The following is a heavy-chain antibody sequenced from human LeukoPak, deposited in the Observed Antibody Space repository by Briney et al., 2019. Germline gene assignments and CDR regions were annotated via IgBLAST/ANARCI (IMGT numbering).Heavy chain of an antibody. D-gene: IGHD6-13*01. CDR2: IYYSGST. CDR3: ARGGIAAFHFDY. V-gene: IGHV4-59*01. Sequence: SETLSLTCTVSGGSISTYYWSWIRQPPGKGLEWIGYIYYSGSTNYNPSLKSRVTMSVDTSKNQFSLKLSSVTAADTAVYYCARGGIAAFHFDYWGQGTLVTASS. CDR1: GGSISTYY. J-gene: IGHJ4*02.